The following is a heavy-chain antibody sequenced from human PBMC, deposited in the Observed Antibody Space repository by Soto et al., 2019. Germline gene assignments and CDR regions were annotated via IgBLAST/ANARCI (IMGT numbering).Heavy chain of an antibody. Sequence: QVQLQESGPGLAKPSQTLSLTCTVSGASLSSGGYYWTWIRQVPGKALEWIGYIFHTGTTFYNPSLKSRVVMSIEKSDNQFSLNLRSVTAADTAVYYCARGLGYDSNGRFLAAFDVLGQGTMVTVSS. CDR3: ARGLGYDSNGRFLAAFDV. J-gene: IGHJ3*01. D-gene: IGHD3-22*01. CDR2: IFHTGTT. V-gene: IGHV4-31*03. CDR1: GASLSSGGYY.